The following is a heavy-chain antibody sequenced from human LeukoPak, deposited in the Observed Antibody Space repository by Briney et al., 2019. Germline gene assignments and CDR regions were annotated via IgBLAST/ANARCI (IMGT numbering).Heavy chain of an antibody. CDR3: ARHWWDTSRRFNDYGDYADY. J-gene: IGHJ4*02. Sequence: GESLKISCKGSGYSFTSYWIGWVRQMPGKGLEWMGIIYPGDSDTRYSPSFQGQVTISADKSISTAYLQWSSLKASDTAMYYCARHWWDTSRRFNDYGDYADYWGQGTLVTVSS. CDR2: IYPGDSDT. D-gene: IGHD4-17*01. CDR1: GYSFTSYW. V-gene: IGHV5-51*01.